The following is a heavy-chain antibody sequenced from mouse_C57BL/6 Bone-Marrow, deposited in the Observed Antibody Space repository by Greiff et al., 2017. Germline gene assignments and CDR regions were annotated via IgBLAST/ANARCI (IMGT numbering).Heavy chain of an antibody. CDR2: IYPTSGRT. CDR1: GYTFTSYW. CDR3: ARSGPLGRSFDY. Sequence: VQLQQPGAELVKPGASVKMSCKASGYTFTSYWITGVKQRPGQGLEWIGDIYPTSGRTNYNAKFKSKAILTVDTSSKTAYMQLSSLTSEDSAVFYCARSGPLGRSFDYWGQGTTLTVSS. V-gene: IGHV1-55*01. D-gene: IGHD4-1*01. J-gene: IGHJ2*01.